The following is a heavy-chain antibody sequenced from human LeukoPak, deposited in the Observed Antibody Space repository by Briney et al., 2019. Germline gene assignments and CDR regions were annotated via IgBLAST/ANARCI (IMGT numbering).Heavy chain of an antibody. J-gene: IGHJ4*02. CDR1: GFTFSSYA. CDR3: ARRLLGTPDYFDY. V-gene: IGHV3-23*01. D-gene: IGHD4-23*01. CDR2: ISGSGGST. Sequence: GGSLRLSCAASGFTFSSYAMSWVRQAPGKGLEWVSAISGSGGSTYYADSVKGRFTISRDNAKNSLFLQMNSLRAEDTAVYYCARRLLGTPDYFDYWGQGTLVTVSS.